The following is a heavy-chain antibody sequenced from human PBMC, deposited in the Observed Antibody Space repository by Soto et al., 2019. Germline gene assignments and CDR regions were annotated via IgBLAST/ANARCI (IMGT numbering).Heavy chain of an antibody. CDR1: GGSISSYY. Sequence: PSETLSLTCTVSGGSISSYYLSWIRQPPGKGLEWIGYIYYSGSTNYNPSLKSRVTISVDTSKNQFSLKLSSVTAADTAVYYCARSIAAAGKGNWFDPWGQGTLVTVYS. CDR3: ARSIAAAGKGNWFDP. CDR2: IYYSGST. J-gene: IGHJ5*02. V-gene: IGHV4-59*01. D-gene: IGHD6-13*01.